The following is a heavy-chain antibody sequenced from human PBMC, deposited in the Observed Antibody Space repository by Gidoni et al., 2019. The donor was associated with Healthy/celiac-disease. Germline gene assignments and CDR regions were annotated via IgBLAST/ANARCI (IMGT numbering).Heavy chain of an antibody. J-gene: IGHJ4*02. Sequence: EVQLVESGGGLVKPGGSLRLSCAASGFTFSNAWMSWVRQAPGKGLEWVGRIKSKTDGGTTDYAAPVKGRFTISRDDSKNTLYLQMNSLKTEDTAVYYCTTHYYDSSGYYSYFDYWGQGTLVTVSS. CDR1: GFTFSNAW. CDR2: IKSKTDGGTT. CDR3: TTHYYDSSGYYSYFDY. D-gene: IGHD3-22*01. V-gene: IGHV3-15*01.